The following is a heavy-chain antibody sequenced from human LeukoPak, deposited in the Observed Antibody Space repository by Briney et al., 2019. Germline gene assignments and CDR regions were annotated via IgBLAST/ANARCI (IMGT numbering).Heavy chain of an antibody. J-gene: IGHJ4*02. V-gene: IGHV3-13*01. CDR3: ARVKRRITMVRGVTCDY. Sequence: GGSLRLSCAASGFTCSSYDMHWVRQPTGKGLEWVSTIGTAGDTYYPGSVKGRFTISRENAKNSLYLQMNSLRAGDTAVYYCARVKRRITMVRGVTCDYWGQGTLVTASS. CDR1: GFTCSSYD. D-gene: IGHD3-10*01. CDR2: IGTAGDT.